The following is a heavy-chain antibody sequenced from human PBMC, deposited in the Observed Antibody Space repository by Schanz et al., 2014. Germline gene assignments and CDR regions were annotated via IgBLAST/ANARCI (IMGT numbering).Heavy chain of an antibody. CDR1: GGSISSGGYS. V-gene: IGHV4-30-4*07. CDR3: YGMDV. CDR2: IFFRGST. Sequence: QVQLQESGPGLVKPSQTLSLTCAVSGGSISSGGYSWSWIRQPPGKGLEWIGYIFFRGSTYYNPSLKDRVTIPIDTSKTQFSLRRTSVTAADTAVYYCYGMDVWGQGTTVTVSS. J-gene: IGHJ6*02.